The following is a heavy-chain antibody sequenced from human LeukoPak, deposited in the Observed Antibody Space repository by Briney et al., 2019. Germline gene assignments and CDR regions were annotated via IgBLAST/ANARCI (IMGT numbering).Heavy chain of an antibody. D-gene: IGHD4-17*01. J-gene: IGHJ4*02. CDR3: AKDYTPYGDYVWDYFDC. CDR1: GFTFSRYA. V-gene: IGHV3-30*04. Sequence: PGGSLRLSCSASGFTFSRYAMHWVRQAPGKGLEWVAVISRDGSKKYYADSVKGRFTISRDNSKNTLYLQVDSLRAEDTAVYYCAKDYTPYGDYVWDYFDCWGQGTLITVSS. CDR2: ISRDGSKK.